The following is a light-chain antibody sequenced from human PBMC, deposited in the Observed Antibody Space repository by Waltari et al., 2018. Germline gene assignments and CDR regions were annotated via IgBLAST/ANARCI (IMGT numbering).Light chain of an antibody. J-gene: IGKJ1*01. CDR2: DAS. CDR1: QSVMNH. V-gene: IGKV3-15*01. CDR3: QQYHNWWT. Sequence: EIVMTQSPATLSVSSGERATLSCRASQSVMNHVAWYQQKPGQAPRLLMCDASSRATGIPPRFSGSGSGTEFTLTISSLQSEDFAVYYCQQYHNWWTFGQGTKVEIK.